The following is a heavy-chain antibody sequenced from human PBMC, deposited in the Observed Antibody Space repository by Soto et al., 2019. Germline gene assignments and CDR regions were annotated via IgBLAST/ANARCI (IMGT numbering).Heavy chain of an antibody. V-gene: IGHV3-21*01. CDR1: GFTFSSYS. Sequence: EVQLVESGGGLVKPGGSLRLSCAASGFTFSSYSMNWVRQAPGKGLEWVSSISSSSSYIYYADSVKGRFTISRDNAKNSLYLQMNSLRAEDTAVYYCARGVAYSSGWRCWFDPWGQGTLVTVSS. D-gene: IGHD6-19*01. CDR2: ISSSSSYI. J-gene: IGHJ5*02. CDR3: ARGVAYSSGWRCWFDP.